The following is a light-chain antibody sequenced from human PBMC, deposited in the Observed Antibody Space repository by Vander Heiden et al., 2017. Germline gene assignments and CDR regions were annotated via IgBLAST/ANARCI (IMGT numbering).Light chain of an antibody. Sequence: QSALTQPPSAAGSPGQSVTISCTGTSSDVDGYNYLSCNQQPPANPPKLMICEVIKRPAGIPDRFSVSKSGNTAALTVSVRPAADEADYYCISYAGSNNYVFGTGTKFTVL. CDR2: EVI. CDR1: SSDVDGYNY. V-gene: IGLV2-8*01. J-gene: IGLJ1*01. CDR3: ISYAGSNNYV.